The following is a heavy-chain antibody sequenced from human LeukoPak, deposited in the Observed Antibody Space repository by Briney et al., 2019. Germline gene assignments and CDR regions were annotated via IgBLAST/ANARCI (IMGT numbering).Heavy chain of an antibody. CDR1: GGSISSSSYY. CDR2: IYYSGAT. J-gene: IGHJ3*02. Sequence: SETLSLTCTVSGGSISSSSYYWGWIRQPPGKGLEWIGSIYYSGATYYNPSLKSRITISVDTSKNQFSLNLSSVTAADTAVYYCAREGYDSGSYFAFDIWGQGIMVTVSS. D-gene: IGHD3-22*01. V-gene: IGHV4-39*07. CDR3: AREGYDSGSYFAFDI.